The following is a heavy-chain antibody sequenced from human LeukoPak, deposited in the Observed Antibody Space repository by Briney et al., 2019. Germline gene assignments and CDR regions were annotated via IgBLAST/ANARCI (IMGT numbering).Heavy chain of an antibody. J-gene: IGHJ2*01. CDR2: IYTSGST. Sequence: SKTLSLTCTLSGGSISSGSYYWSWIRHPARKGLEWIGRIYTSGSTNYNPSLKSRVTISVDTSKNQFSLRPGSVAAADTAVYYCAGEAGMAINPWDFDLWGRGTLVTVSS. D-gene: IGHD3-10*01. V-gene: IGHV4-61*02. CDR3: AGEAGMAINPWDFDL. CDR1: GGSISSGSYY.